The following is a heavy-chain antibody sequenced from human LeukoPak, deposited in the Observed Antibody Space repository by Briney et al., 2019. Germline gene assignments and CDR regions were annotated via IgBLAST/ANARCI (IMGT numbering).Heavy chain of an antibody. CDR3: AKSGSGTHRLNWFDP. V-gene: IGHV3-23*01. CDR2: ISDSGGST. D-gene: IGHD3-10*01. Sequence: PGGPLRLSCAASGFTFSSYAVTWVRQAPGKGLEWVSSISDSGGSTYYADSVKGRFTISRDNSKNTLYLQMNSLRAEDTAVYYCAKSGSGTHRLNWFDPWGQGTLVTVSS. CDR1: GFTFSSYA. J-gene: IGHJ5*02.